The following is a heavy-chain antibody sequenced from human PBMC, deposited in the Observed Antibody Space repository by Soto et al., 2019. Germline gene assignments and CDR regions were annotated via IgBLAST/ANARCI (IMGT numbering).Heavy chain of an antibody. V-gene: IGHV3-33*01. CDR2: IWYDGSNK. CDR3: VAIYSSSSNPQPY. J-gene: IGHJ4*02. D-gene: IGHD6-6*01. Sequence: PGGSLRLSCAASGFTFSSYGMHWVRQAPGKGLEWVAVIWYDGSNKYYADSVKGRFTISRDNSKNTLYLQMNSLRAEDTAVYYCVAIYSSSSNPQPYWGQGTLVTVSS. CDR1: GFTFSSYG.